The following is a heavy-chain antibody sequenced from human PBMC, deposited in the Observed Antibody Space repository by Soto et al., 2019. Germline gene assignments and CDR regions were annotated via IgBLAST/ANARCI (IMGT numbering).Heavy chain of an antibody. CDR3: AKHDFWTLYNTGLDS. CDR1: GFTFTSYA. CDR2: ISGSGDDT. V-gene: IGHV3-23*01. Sequence: GGSLRLSCSASGFTFTSYAMSWVRQAPGKGLEWVSGISGSGDDTKSADSVKGRFTISRDNFKNMLYLQMNSLRAEDTAVYYCAKHDFWTLYNTGLDSWGQGTLVTVSS. D-gene: IGHD3-3*01. J-gene: IGHJ4*02.